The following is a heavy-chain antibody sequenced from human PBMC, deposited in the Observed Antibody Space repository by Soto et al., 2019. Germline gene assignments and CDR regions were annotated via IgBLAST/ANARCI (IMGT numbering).Heavy chain of an antibody. CDR3: ASYSSGCYDVIY. V-gene: IGHV4-61*01. D-gene: IGHD6-19*01. CDR2: IYYSVST. CDR1: GGSVSSGSYY. J-gene: IGHJ4*02. Sequence: QVQLQESGPGLVKPSETLSLTCTVSGGSVSSGSYYWSWIRQPPGKGLEWIGYIYYSVSTNYDPSLQSRGTISVDTSKSQFSLKVSSMTAADTSVYYCASYSSGCYDVIYWGQGTLVTVSS.